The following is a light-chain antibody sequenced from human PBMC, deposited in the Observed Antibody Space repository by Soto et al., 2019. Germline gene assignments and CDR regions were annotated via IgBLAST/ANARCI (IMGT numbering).Light chain of an antibody. Sequence: QSVLTQPASVSGSPGQSITISCTGTSSDVGGYNYVSWYQQHPGKAPKLMIYDVSNRPSGVSNRFSGSKSGNTASLTISGLQAEDEADYYCSSYTSSRGVFGIGTKVXXL. CDR3: SSYTSSRGV. V-gene: IGLV2-14*01. CDR1: SSDVGGYNY. J-gene: IGLJ1*01. CDR2: DVS.